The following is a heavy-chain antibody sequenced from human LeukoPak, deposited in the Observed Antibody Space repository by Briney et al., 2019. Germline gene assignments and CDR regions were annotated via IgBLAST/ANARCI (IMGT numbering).Heavy chain of an antibody. J-gene: IGHJ4*02. D-gene: IGHD7-27*01. CDR1: GFTFGDVV. CDR3: ARRTGGTKDY. CDR2: ISYNGAST. Sequence: PGWSLRLSCVASGFTFGDVVMSWVRQAPGKGLEWVSAISYNGASTDYADSVKGRFAISRDNSKNTLYLQMNSLRAEDTAVYYCARRTGGTKDYWGQGTQVTVSS. V-gene: IGHV3-23*01.